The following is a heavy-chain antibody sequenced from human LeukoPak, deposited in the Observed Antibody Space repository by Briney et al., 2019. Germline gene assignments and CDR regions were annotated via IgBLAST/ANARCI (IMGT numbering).Heavy chain of an antibody. Sequence: GGSLRLSCAASGFIFSDYGMYWVRQAPGKGLEWVSYISSSGGTRYYADSVKGRFTISRDNAKNSLYLQMNSLRAEDTAVYYCATLTVASSFDYWGQGTLVTVSS. V-gene: IGHV3-48*04. CDR1: GFIFSDYG. J-gene: IGHJ4*02. D-gene: IGHD6-19*01. CDR3: ATLTVASSFDY. CDR2: ISSSGGTR.